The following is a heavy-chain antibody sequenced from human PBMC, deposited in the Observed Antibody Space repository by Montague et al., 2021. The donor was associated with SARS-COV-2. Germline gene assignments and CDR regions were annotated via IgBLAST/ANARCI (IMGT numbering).Heavy chain of an antibody. V-gene: IGHV2-5*02. D-gene: IGHD6-25*01. CDR2: IXXXYYK. J-gene: IGHJ6*02. Sequence: VKPTQTLTLTCTFSGLSLSTSGVGVGWIRQPPGKALEWLALIXXXYYKRYSPSLKSRLTITKDTSNNQVVLTMPNMDPVDTATYYCAHSIAAIEAESSYYYYYYGMDVWGQGTTVTVSS. CDR1: GLSLSTSGVG. CDR3: AHSIAAIEAESSYYYYYYGMDV.